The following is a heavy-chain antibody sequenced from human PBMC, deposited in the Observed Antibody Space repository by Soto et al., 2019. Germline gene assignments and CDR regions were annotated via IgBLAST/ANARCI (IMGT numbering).Heavy chain of an antibody. CDR2: ISPYNGNT. D-gene: IGHD2-2*01. V-gene: IGHV1-18*01. Sequence: SVKVSCKASRYTFTNYGITWVQQAPGQGLEWMGCISPYNGNTNYAQKVQGRVTMSTDTCTGTAYLELRSLRSDDTAVYYCARGPESRSTAYFGSWGQGTQATVSS. CDR3: ARGPESRSTAYFGS. J-gene: IGHJ4*02. CDR1: RYTFTNYG.